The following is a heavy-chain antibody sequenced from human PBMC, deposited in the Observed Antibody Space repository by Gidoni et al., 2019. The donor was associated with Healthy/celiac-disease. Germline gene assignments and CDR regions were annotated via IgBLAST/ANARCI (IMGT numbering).Heavy chain of an antibody. J-gene: IGHJ5*02. CDR3: ARSLKNYYDSSVWFDP. D-gene: IGHD3-22*01. CDR2: IYYSGST. CDR1: GGSVSSSSYY. V-gene: IGHV4-39*01. Sequence: QLQLQEAGTGLVTPSETLPLTCTVSGGSVSSSSYYWGWIRQPPGKGLEWIGSIYYSGSTYYNPSLKSRVTISVDPSKNQFSLKLSSVTAADTAVYYCARSLKNYYDSSVWFDPWGQGTLVPVSS.